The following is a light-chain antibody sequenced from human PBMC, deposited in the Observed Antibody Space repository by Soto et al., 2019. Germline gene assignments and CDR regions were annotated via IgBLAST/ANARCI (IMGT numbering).Light chain of an antibody. CDR3: SSYTSSSTLL. J-gene: IGLJ2*01. CDR1: SSDVGSYNY. CDR2: EVS. Sequence: QPASVSGSPGQSITISCTGTSSDVGSYNYVSWYQHHPGKAPKLMIYEVSNRPSGVSNRFSGSKSVNTASLTISGLQAEDEADYYCSSYTSSSTLLFGGGTKLTVL. V-gene: IGLV2-14*01.